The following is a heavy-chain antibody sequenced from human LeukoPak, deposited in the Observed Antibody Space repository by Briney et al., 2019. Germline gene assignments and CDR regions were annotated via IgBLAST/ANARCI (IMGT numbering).Heavy chain of an antibody. V-gene: IGHV4-59*08. CDR2: IYDTGNT. CDR1: GSSINTYY. D-gene: IGHD3-22*01. J-gene: IGHJ1*01. CDR3: ARAVDSSGFSSFQY. Sequence: SETLSLTCTVSGSSINTYYWNWIRQPPGKGLEWIGYIYDTGNTYYDPSLKSRVTISLDTSKSQFSLKLKSVTAADTAVYYCARAVDSSGFSSFQYWGQGTLVTVSS.